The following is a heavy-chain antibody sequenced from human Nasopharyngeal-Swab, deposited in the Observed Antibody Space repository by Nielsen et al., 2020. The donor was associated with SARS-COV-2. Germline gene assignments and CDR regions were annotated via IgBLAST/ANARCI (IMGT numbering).Heavy chain of an antibody. Sequence: GSLRLSCAVYGGSFSGYYWSWIRQPPRKGLEWIGEINHSGSTNYNPSLKSRATISVDTSKNQFSLKLSSVTAADTAVYYCARVGGDGYYYYGMDVWGQGTTVTVSS. J-gene: IGHJ6*02. CDR1: GGSFSGYY. V-gene: IGHV4-34*01. CDR2: INHSGST. D-gene: IGHD4-17*01. CDR3: ARVGGDGYYYYGMDV.